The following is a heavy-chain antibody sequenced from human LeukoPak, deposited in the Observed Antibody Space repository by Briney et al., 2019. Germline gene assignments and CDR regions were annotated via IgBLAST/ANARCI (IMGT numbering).Heavy chain of an antibody. J-gene: IGHJ4*02. Sequence: SETLSLTCTVSGGSISSYYWSWIRQPPGKGLEWIGYIYYSGSTNYNPSLKSRVTISVDTSKNQLSLKLSSVTAADTAVYYCARKGIRGVNFDYWGQGTLVTVSS. V-gene: IGHV4-59*01. CDR2: IYYSGST. D-gene: IGHD3-10*01. CDR1: GGSISSYY. CDR3: ARKGIRGVNFDY.